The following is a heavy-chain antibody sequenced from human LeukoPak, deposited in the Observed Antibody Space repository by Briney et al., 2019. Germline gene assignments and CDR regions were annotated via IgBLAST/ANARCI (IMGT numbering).Heavy chain of an antibody. CDR1: SGSINNYY. V-gene: IGHV4-59*01. Sequence: SETLSLTCTVSSGSINNYYWSWIRQTPGKGLEWIGYILSSGNTNYNPSVKSRVTISVDTSKNQFSLKLSSVTAADTAVYYCARTNQISETAFDIWGQGTMVIVSS. D-gene: IGHD1-14*01. CDR2: ILSSGNT. CDR3: ARTNQISETAFDI. J-gene: IGHJ3*02.